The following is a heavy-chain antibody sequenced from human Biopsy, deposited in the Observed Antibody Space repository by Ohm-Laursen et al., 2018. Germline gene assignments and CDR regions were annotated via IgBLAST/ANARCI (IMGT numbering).Heavy chain of an antibody. CDR2: IWYDGSNK. CDR3: AREGDDSSGYTPHYFDY. D-gene: IGHD3-22*01. Sequence: SLRLSSAASGFTFSIYGMHWVRQAPGKGLAWVAVIWYDGSNKYYADSVKGRFTISRDDPKNTLYLQMNSLRAEDTAVYYCAREGDDSSGYTPHYFDYWGQGTLVTVSS. J-gene: IGHJ4*02. CDR1: GFTFSIYG. V-gene: IGHV3-33*01.